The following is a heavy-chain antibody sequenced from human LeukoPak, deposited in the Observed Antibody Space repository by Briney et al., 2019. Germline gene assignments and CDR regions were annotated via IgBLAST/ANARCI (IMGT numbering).Heavy chain of an antibody. CDR1: GGTFSSYA. CDR3: ARGKESGTYYYDSGGYYPLGY. CDR2: IIPIFGTA. Sequence: SVKVSCKASGGTFSSYAISWVRQAPGQGLEWMGGIIPIFGTANYAQKFQGRVTITADESTSTAYMELSSLRSEDTAVYYCARGKESGTYYYDSGGYYPLGYWGQGTLVTVSS. J-gene: IGHJ4*02. V-gene: IGHV1-69*13. D-gene: IGHD3-22*01.